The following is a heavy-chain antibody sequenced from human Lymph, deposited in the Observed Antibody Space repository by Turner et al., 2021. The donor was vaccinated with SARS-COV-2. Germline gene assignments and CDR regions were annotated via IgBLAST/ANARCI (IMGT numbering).Heavy chain of an antibody. V-gene: IGHV3-9*01. CDR2: INWNSGSI. CDR3: AKDSAGRYYSCFDY. D-gene: IGHD1-26*01. CDR1: GFTFDDYA. Sequence: EVQLVESGGGLVQPGRSLRLSCAASGFTFDDYAMHWVRQAPGKGLEWVSGINWNSGSIAYAESVKGRFTISRDNAKNSLYLQMNSLRAEDTALYYCAKDSAGRYYSCFDYWGQGTLVTVSS. J-gene: IGHJ4*02.